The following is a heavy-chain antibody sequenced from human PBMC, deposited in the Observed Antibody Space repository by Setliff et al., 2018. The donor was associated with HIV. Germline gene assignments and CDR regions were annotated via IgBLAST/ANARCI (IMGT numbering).Heavy chain of an antibody. J-gene: IGHJ4*02. CDR2: INHSGRT. V-gene: IGHV4-34*01. CDR3: ARDGYSSSWYVISGSFDY. D-gene: IGHD6-13*01. CDR1: GGSFSGYY. Sequence: PSETLSLTCAVYGGSFSGYYWSWIRQPPGKGLEWIGEINHSGRTKYNPSLKSRVTISVDTSENQFSLKLSSVTAADTAVYYCARDGYSSSWYVISGSFDYWGQGILVTVSS.